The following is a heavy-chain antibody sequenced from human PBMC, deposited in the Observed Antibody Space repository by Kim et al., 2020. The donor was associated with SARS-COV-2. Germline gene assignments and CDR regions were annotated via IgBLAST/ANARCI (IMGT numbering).Heavy chain of an antibody. CDR3: AASEYCSGGSCYLAY. CDR2: IYTSGST. Sequence: SETLSLTCTVSGGSISSGSYYWSWIRQPAGKGLEWIGRIYTSGSTNYNPSLKSRVTISVDTSKNQFSLKLSSVTAADTAVYYCAASEYCSGGSCYLAYWGQGTLVTVSS. V-gene: IGHV4-61*02. J-gene: IGHJ4*02. D-gene: IGHD2-15*01. CDR1: GGSISSGSYY.